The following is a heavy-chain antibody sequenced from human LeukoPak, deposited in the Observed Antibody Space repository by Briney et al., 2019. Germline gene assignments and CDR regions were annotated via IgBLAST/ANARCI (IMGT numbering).Heavy chain of an antibody. CDR1: GGSISSYY. CDR3: ASRIVGATPYFDY. CDR2: IYYSGST. J-gene: IGHJ4*02. Sequence: SETLSLTCTVSGGSISSYYWSWIRQPPGKGLEWIGYIYYSGSTNYNPSLKSRVTILIDMSKSQFSLKLRSVTAADTAVYYCASRIVGATPYFDYWGQGTLFTVSS. V-gene: IGHV4-59*08. D-gene: IGHD1-26*01.